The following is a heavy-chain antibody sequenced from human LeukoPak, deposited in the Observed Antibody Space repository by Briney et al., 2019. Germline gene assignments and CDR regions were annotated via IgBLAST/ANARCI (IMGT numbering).Heavy chain of an antibody. Sequence: SETLSLTCTVSGYSISSGYYWGWIRQPPGKGLEWIASIYHSGSTYYNPSLKSRVTISVDTSKNQFSLKLSSVTAADTAVYYCARVVAGQMADPLPLYYFDYWGQGTLDTVSS. CDR3: ARVVAGQMADPLPLYYFDY. CDR2: IYHSGST. D-gene: IGHD5-24*01. J-gene: IGHJ4*02. CDR1: GYSISSGYY. V-gene: IGHV4-38-2*02.